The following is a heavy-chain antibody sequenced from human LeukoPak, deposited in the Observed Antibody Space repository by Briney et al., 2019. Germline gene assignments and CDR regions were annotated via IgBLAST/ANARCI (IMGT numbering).Heavy chain of an antibody. CDR3: AREGTGVYYYDSSGLFDY. D-gene: IGHD3-22*01. CDR2: INPSGGST. Sequence: APVKVSCKASGYTFTSYYMHWVRQAPGQGLEWMGIINPSGGSTNYAQKFQGRVTMTRDTSTSTVYMELSSLRSEDTAVYYCAREGTGVYYYDSSGLFDYWGQGTLVTVSS. CDR1: GYTFTSYY. V-gene: IGHV1-46*01. J-gene: IGHJ4*02.